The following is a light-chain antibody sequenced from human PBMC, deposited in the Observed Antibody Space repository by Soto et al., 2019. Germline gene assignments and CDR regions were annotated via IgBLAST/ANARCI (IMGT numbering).Light chain of an antibody. J-gene: IGLJ1*01. Sequence: QSALTQPPSASGSPGQSVTISCTGTSSDVGGYNYVSWYQQHPGKAPKVMIYVVTKRPSGVPDRFSGSKSGNTASLTVSGLQGDDEADYYCSSYAGSNNYVFGTGTKLTVL. CDR1: SSDVGGYNY. CDR3: SSYAGSNNYV. CDR2: VVT. V-gene: IGLV2-8*01.